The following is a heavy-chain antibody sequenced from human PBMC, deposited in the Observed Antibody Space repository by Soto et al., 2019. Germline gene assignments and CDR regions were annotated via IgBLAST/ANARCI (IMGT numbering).Heavy chain of an antibody. D-gene: IGHD3-10*01. J-gene: IGHJ4*02. CDR2: ISTSSSTI. Sequence: PRGSLRLSCAASGFTFSSYSMNWVRQAPGKGLEWVSYISTSSSTIYYADSLKSRLTITKDTSRDQVVLTMTNMDPVDTATYYCAHKGSGSRAIDYWGQGALVTVSS. V-gene: IGHV3-48*04. CDR3: AHKGSGSRAIDY. CDR1: GFTFSSYS.